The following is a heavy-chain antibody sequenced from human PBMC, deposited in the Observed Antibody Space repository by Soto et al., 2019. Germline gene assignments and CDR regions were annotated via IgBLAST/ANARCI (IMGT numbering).Heavy chain of an antibody. Sequence: PGGSLRLSCAASGFTFSSYWMSWVRQAPGKGLEWVANIKQDGSEKYYVDSVKGRFTISRDNAKNSLYLQMNSLRAEDTAVYYCAREYYDILTGYRPYGMDVWGQGXTVTVSS. CDR2: IKQDGSEK. CDR3: AREYYDILTGYRPYGMDV. J-gene: IGHJ6*02. CDR1: GFTFSSYW. D-gene: IGHD3-9*01. V-gene: IGHV3-7*03.